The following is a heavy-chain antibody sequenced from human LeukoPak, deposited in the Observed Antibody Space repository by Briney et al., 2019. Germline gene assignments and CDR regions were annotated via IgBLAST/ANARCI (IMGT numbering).Heavy chain of an antibody. Sequence: GGSLRLSCAASGFAFSSYAMSWVRQAPGKGLEWVSAISGSSGYTYYADSVKGRFTISRDNSKNTLYLQMNSLRAEDTAVYYCAKDSYYYDSSGYYYGDTFDYWGQGTLVTVSS. J-gene: IGHJ4*02. V-gene: IGHV3-23*01. CDR1: GFAFSSYA. CDR3: AKDSYYYDSSGYYYGDTFDY. D-gene: IGHD3-22*01. CDR2: ISGSSGYT.